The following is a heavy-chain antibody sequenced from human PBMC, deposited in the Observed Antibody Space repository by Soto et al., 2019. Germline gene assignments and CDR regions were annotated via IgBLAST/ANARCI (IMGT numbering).Heavy chain of an antibody. D-gene: IGHD4-17*01. J-gene: IGHJ4*02. V-gene: IGHV3-53*01. CDR2: IYSGGST. Sequence: TWVRQAPGKGLEWVSVIYSGGSTYYADSVKGRFTISRDNSKNTLHLQMNSLRAEDTAVYYCARGFNRLDYWGQGTLVTVSS. CDR3: ARGFNRLDY.